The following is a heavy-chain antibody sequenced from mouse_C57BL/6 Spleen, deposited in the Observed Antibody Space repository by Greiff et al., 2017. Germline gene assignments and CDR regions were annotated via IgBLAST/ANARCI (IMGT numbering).Heavy chain of an antibody. Sequence: VQLQQPGAELVRPGSSVKLSCKASGYTFTSYWMHWVKQRPIQGLEWIGNIDPSDSETHYNQKFKDKATLTVDKSSSTAYMQLSSLTSEDSAVYYCARPGYYGSSSYAMDYWGQGTSVTVSS. V-gene: IGHV1-52*01. CDR2: IDPSDSET. D-gene: IGHD1-1*01. CDR3: ARPGYYGSSSYAMDY. CDR1: GYTFTSYW. J-gene: IGHJ4*01.